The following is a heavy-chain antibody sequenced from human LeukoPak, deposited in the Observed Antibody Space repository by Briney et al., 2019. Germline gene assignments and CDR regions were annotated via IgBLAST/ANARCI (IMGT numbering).Heavy chain of an antibody. CDR2: ISYDGSNK. Sequence: GGSLRLSCAASGFTFSSYAMHWVRQAPGKGLEWVAVISYDGSNKYYADSVKGRFTISRDNSKNTLYLQMNSLRAEDTAVYYRARGPGQLVYYFDYWGQGTLVTVSS. V-gene: IGHV3-30-3*01. D-gene: IGHD6-6*01. CDR3: ARGPGQLVYYFDY. J-gene: IGHJ4*02. CDR1: GFTFSSYA.